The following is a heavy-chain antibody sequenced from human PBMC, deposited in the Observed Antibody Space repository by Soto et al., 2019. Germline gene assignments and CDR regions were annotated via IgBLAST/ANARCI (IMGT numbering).Heavy chain of an antibody. J-gene: IGHJ6*04. D-gene: IGHD3-16*01. Sequence: ASEKVSCKASGYTFTGYYMHWVRQAPGQGLEWMGWINPNSGGTNYAQKFQGRVTMTGDTSISTAYMELSRLRSDDTAVYYCARFGVGGFTPSTGMAVWGKGTTVTVSS. V-gene: IGHV1-2*02. CDR3: ARFGVGGFTPSTGMAV. CDR2: INPNSGGT. CDR1: GYTFTGYY.